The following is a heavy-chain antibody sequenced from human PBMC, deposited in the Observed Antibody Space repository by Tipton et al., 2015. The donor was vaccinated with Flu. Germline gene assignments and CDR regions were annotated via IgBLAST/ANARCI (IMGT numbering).Heavy chain of an antibody. Sequence: TLSLTCTVSGGSISSGTYFWSWLRQPAGKGLEWIGRIYTSGSTNHSPSLKSRVTISVDTSKNQFSLKLSSVTAADTAVYYCARADSSSSKHFDYWGQGTLVTVSS. V-gene: IGHV4-61*02. CDR2: IYTSGST. CDR1: GGSISSGTYF. CDR3: ARADSSSSKHFDY. D-gene: IGHD6-13*01. J-gene: IGHJ4*02.